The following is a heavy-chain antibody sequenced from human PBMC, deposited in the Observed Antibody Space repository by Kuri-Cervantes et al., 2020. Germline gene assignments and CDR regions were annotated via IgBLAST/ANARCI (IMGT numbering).Heavy chain of an antibody. CDR1: GFTFSSYA. CDR3: ATSSRAEYYFDY. Sequence: GESLKISCTASGFTFSSYAMSWVRQAPGKGLEWVSSISAGGGSTYYADSVKGRFTISRDNSKNTLYLQMNSLRAEDTAVYYCATSSRAEYYFDYWGQGTLVTVSS. J-gene: IGHJ4*02. V-gene: IGHV3-23*01. CDR2: ISAGGGST.